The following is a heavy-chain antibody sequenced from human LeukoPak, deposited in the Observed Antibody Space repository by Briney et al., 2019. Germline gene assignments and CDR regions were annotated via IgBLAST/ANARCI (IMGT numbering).Heavy chain of an antibody. V-gene: IGHV3-30*18. CDR3: AKVGTTGTEYYFDY. Sequence: GGSLRLSCAASGFTFSSYGMHWVRQAPGKGLEWVAVISYDGSNKYYADSVKGRFTISRDNSKNTLYLQMNRLRAEDTAVYYCAKVGTTGTEYYFDYWGQGTLVTVSS. CDR1: GFTFSSYG. J-gene: IGHJ4*02. D-gene: IGHD1-1*01. CDR2: ISYDGSNK.